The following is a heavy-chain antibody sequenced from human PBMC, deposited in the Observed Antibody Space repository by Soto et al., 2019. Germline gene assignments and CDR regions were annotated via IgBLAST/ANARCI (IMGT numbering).Heavy chain of an antibody. CDR2: ISGSGGST. CDR1: GFTFSSYA. D-gene: IGHD3-3*01. J-gene: IGHJ6*02. CDR3: AKDPLTCDFWSGPIPYYGMDG. Sequence: GGSLRLSCAASGFTFSSYAMSWVRQAPGKGLEWVSAISGSGGSTYYADSVKGRFTISRDNSKNTLYLQMNSLRAEDTAVYYCAKDPLTCDFWSGPIPYYGMDGWGQGTTVTVSS. V-gene: IGHV3-23*01.